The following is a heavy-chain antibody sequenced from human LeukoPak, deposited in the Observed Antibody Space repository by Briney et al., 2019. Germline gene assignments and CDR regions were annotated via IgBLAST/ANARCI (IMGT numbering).Heavy chain of an antibody. D-gene: IGHD3-16*01. CDR3: ARDKDYGFDY. J-gene: IGHJ4*02. V-gene: IGHV3-66*03. CDR1: GFTVSSNY. Sequence: GGSLRLSCAASGFTVSSNYMSWVRQAPGKGLEWVSVIYSCGSTYYADSVKGRFTISRDNGQNSLYLQMNSLRDEDTAVYYCARDKDYGFDYWGQGTLVTVSS. CDR2: IYSCGST.